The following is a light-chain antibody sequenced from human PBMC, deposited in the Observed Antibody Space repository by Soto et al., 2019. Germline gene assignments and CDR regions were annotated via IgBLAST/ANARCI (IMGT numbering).Light chain of an antibody. CDR3: QQYYTSPPGT. CDR1: QNILNRY. J-gene: IGKJ1*01. CDR2: EAS. V-gene: IGKV3-20*01. Sequence: EIVLTQSPDTLSSSPGERATLSCRSRQNILNRYLAWYQQKPGQAPRLLIYEASNRATGIPDRFSGSGFGTDFTLTISRLEPEDFAVYYCQQYYTSPPGTVGQGTKVEIK.